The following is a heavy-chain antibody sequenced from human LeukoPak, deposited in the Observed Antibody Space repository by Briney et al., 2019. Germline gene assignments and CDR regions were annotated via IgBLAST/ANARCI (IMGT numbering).Heavy chain of an antibody. Sequence: GGSLRLSCAGSGFTFSSYWMHWVRQAPGKGLVWVSRINSDGSSTNYADSVKGRFTISRDNAKNTQYLQMSSLRVEDTAVYYCARETVAGTAFDIWGQGTLVTVSS. CDR1: GFTFSSYW. J-gene: IGHJ3*02. V-gene: IGHV3-74*01. D-gene: IGHD6-19*01. CDR3: ARETVAGTAFDI. CDR2: INSDGSST.